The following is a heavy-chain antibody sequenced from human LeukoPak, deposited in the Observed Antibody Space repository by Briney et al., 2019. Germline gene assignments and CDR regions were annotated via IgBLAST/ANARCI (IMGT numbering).Heavy chain of an antibody. CDR3: ARDSSPDALPYMDA. J-gene: IGHJ6*03. D-gene: IGHD6-6*01. V-gene: IGHV4-59*01. Sequence: SETLSLTCLVSGGSMKRSYWTWIRQAPGKGLEWIGNIDDSGNTNYSPSLKSRVTISLDTSKNQFSLRVTSVTAADRGLYFCARDSSPDALPYMDAWGKGTTVTVSS. CDR2: IDDSGNT. CDR1: GGSMKRSY.